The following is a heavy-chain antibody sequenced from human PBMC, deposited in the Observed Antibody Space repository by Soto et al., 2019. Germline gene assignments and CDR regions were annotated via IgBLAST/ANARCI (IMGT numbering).Heavy chain of an antibody. CDR2: IIPIFGTA. D-gene: IGHD3-22*01. V-gene: IGHV1-69*13. Sequence: SVKVSCKASGGTFSSYAISWVRQAPGQGLEWMGGIIPIFGTANYAQKFQGRVTITADESTSTAYMELSSLRSEDTAVYYCARGKYYYDSSGYYFDYWGQGTLVTVSS. CDR3: ARGKYYYDSSGYYFDY. CDR1: GGTFSSYA. J-gene: IGHJ4*02.